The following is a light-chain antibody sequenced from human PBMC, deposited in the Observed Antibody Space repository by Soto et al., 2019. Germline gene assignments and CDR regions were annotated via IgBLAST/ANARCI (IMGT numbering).Light chain of an antibody. Sequence: QTVVTQESSLSVSPGGTVTLTCGLTSGSVSITSYPSWFQQTPGQAPRTLIYSTNTRSSGVPDRFSGSILGSKAALTITGAPADDESHYYCALYMGSGIMVFGGGTKLTVL. V-gene: IGLV8-61*01. CDR2: STN. J-gene: IGLJ3*02. CDR3: ALYMGSGIMV. CDR1: SGSVSITSY.